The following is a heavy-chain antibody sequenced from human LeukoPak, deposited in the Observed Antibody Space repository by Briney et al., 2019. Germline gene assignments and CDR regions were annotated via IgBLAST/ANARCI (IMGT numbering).Heavy chain of an antibody. J-gene: IGHJ5*02. CDR2: IKQDGSEK. CDR1: GFTVSSYW. Sequence: PGGSLRLSCAASGFTVSSYWMSWVRQAPGKGLEWVANIKQDGSEKYYVDSVKGRFTISRDNAKNSLYLQMNSLRAEDTAVYYCARDLELVNWFDPWGQGTLVPVSS. D-gene: IGHD6-13*01. CDR3: ARDLELVNWFDP. V-gene: IGHV3-7*01.